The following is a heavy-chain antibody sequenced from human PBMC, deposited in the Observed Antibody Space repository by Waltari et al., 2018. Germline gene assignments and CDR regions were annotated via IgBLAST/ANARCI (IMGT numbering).Heavy chain of an antibody. J-gene: IGHJ5*02. D-gene: IGHD1-1*01. CDR1: GGTFSSYT. CDR2: IIPILGIA. V-gene: IGHV1-69*02. Sequence: QVQLVQSGAAVKKPGSSVKVSCKASGGTFSSYTISWVRQAPGQGLEWMGRIIPILGIANYAQKFQGRVTITADKSTSTAYMELSSLRSEDTAVYYCARGTDNQGWFDPWGQGTLVTVSS. CDR3: ARGTDNQGWFDP.